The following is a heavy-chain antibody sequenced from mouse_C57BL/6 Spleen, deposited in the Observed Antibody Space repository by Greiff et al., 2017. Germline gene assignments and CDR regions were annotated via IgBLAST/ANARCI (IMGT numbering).Heavy chain of an antibody. CDR2: ISYDGSN. CDR1: GYSITSGYY. D-gene: IGHD2-4*01. V-gene: IGHV3-6*01. CDR3: ARGLYYDYDEGYFDV. J-gene: IGHJ1*03. Sequence: VQLKESGPGLVKPSQSLSLTCSVTGYSITSGYYWNWIRQFPGNKLEWMGYISYDGSNNYNPSLKNRISITRYTSKNQFFLKLNSVTTEDTATYYCARGLYYDYDEGYFDVWGTGTTVTVSS.